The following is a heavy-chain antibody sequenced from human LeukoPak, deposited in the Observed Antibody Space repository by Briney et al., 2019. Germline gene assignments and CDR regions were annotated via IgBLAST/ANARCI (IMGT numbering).Heavy chain of an antibody. CDR2: ISGSGGST. CDR1: GFTFSSYA. J-gene: IGHJ4*02. Sequence: GGSLRLSCAASGFTFSSYAMSWVRQAPEKGLEWVSAISGSGGSTYYADSVKGRFTISRDNSKNTLYLQMNSLRAEDTAVYYCAKGFDGDYAPDYWGQGTLVTVSS. D-gene: IGHD4-17*01. V-gene: IGHV3-23*01. CDR3: AKGFDGDYAPDY.